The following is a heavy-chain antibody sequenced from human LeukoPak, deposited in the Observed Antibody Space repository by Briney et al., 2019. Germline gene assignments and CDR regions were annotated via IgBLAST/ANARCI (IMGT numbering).Heavy chain of an antibody. D-gene: IGHD1-1*01. CDR3: ARDPRTVRI. V-gene: IGHV3-11*06. CDR2: ISGNRGDT. CDR1: GFTFSDSY. J-gene: IGHJ4*02. Sequence: GGSLRLSCAASGFTFSDSYMTWVRQAPGKGLEWLSYISGNRGDTNYADSVKGRFTISRDNAKNSLYLQMNSLRVEDTAVYYCARDPRTVRIWGQGTLVTVSS.